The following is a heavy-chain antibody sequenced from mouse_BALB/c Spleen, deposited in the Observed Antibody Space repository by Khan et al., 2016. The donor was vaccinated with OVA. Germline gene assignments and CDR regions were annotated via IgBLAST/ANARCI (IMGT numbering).Heavy chain of an antibody. V-gene: IGHV1-4*01. Sequence: QVQLQQSGAELARPGASVNMSCKASGYTFTTYTMHWVKQRPGQGLEWIGYINPGIGYTNNNQKLKDKSTLTADKSSSTAYMQLSSLTSDYSAVYYCAREGAYYRSDGWFSYWGQGTLVTVSA. CDR3: AREGAYYRSDGWFSY. CDR1: GYTFTTYT. CDR2: INPGIGYT. J-gene: IGHJ3*01. D-gene: IGHD2-14*01.